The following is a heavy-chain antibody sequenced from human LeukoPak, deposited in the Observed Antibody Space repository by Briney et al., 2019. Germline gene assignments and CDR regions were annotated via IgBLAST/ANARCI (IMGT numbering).Heavy chain of an antibody. Sequence: SETLSLTCTVSGGSISSGSYYWSWIRQPAGKGLDWIGRIYTSGSTNYNPSLKSRVTISVDTSKNQFSLKLSSVTAADMAVYYCARRAIVGAENAFDIWGQGTMVTVSS. CDR2: IYTSGST. J-gene: IGHJ3*02. D-gene: IGHD1-26*01. V-gene: IGHV4-61*02. CDR1: GGSISSGSYY. CDR3: ARRAIVGAENAFDI.